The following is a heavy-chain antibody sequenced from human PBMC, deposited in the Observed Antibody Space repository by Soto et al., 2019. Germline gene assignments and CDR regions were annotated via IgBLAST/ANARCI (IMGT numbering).Heavy chain of an antibody. CDR1: GGSISSGGYS. CDR2: IYQNGNT. CDR3: ARFPPYCSGGRCGAY. Sequence: QLQLQESGSGLVKPSQTLSLTCAVSGGSISSGGYSWSWIRQPPGKGLERIGYIYQNGNTYYNPSLKSLVTISVHMSKNQFSLMLSSVTAADTAVYYCARFPPYCSGGRCGAYWGQGTLVTVSS. V-gene: IGHV4-30-2*01. J-gene: IGHJ4*02. D-gene: IGHD2-15*01.